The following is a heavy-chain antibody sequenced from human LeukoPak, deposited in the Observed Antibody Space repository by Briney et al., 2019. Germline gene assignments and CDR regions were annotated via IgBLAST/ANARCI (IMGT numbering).Heavy chain of an antibody. D-gene: IGHD2-15*01. CDR3: AREVLLNYYYYYYMDV. J-gene: IGHJ6*03. V-gene: IGHV1-69*06. CDR1: GGTFSSYA. CDR2: IIPIFGTA. Sequence: GASVKVSCKASGGTFSSYAISWVRQAPGQGLEWMGGIIPIFGTANYAQKFQGRVTITADKSTSTAYMELSGLRSEDTAVYYCAREVLLNYYYYYYMDVWGKGTTVTVSS.